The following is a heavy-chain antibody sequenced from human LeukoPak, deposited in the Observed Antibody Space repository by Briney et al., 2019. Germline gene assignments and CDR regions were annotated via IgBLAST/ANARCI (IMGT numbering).Heavy chain of an antibody. CDR2: IYYSGST. V-gene: IGHV4-59*01. Sequence: SETLSLTCAVYGGSLSGYYWSWIRQPPGKGLEWIGYIYYSGSTNYNPSLKSRVTISLDTSKNQFSLRLSSMTAADTAVYYCARGMGSPDYWGQGTLVTVSS. CDR1: GGSLSGYY. J-gene: IGHJ4*02. CDR3: ARGMGSPDY. D-gene: IGHD1-26*01.